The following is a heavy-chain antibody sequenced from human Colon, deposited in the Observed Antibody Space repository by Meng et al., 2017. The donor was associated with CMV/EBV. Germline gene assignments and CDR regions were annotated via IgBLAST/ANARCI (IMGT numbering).Heavy chain of an antibody. V-gene: IGHV3-23*01. Sequence: GESLKISCAASGFTFSSYAMSWVRQAPGKGLEWVSAISGSGGSTYYADSVKGRFTISRDNSKNTLYLQMNSLRAEDTAVYYCARASYDYGGNPKEYYYYYYGMDVWGQGTTVTVSS. D-gene: IGHD4-23*01. CDR2: ISGSGGST. CDR1: GFTFSSYA. J-gene: IGHJ6*02. CDR3: ARASYDYGGNPKEYYYYYYGMDV.